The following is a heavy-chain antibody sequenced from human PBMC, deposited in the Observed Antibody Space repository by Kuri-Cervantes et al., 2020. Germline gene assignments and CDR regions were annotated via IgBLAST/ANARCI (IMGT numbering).Heavy chain of an antibody. Sequence: SETLSLTCAVSGYSISSSNWWGWIRQPPGKGLEWIGYIYYSGSTYYNPSLKSRVTISVDTSKNQFSLKLSSVTAADTAVYYCARGRDYYDSRGQELDYWGQGTLVAVSS. J-gene: IGHJ4*02. V-gene: IGHV4-28*03. CDR2: IYYSGST. CDR3: ARGRDYYDSRGQELDY. D-gene: IGHD3-22*01. CDR1: GYSISSSNW.